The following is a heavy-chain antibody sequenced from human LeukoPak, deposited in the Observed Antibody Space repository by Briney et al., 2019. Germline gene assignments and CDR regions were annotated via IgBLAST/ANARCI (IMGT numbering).Heavy chain of an antibody. CDR1: GYTFTGYY. CDR3: ASWAGGYDSDFDY. Sequence: GASVKVSCKTSGYTFTGYYMHWVRQAPGQGLEWMGWINPNSGGTNYAQKFQGRVTMTRDTSISTAYMELSRLRSDDTAVYYCASWAGGYDSDFDYWGQGTLVTVSS. CDR2: INPNSGGT. V-gene: IGHV1-2*02. J-gene: IGHJ4*02. D-gene: IGHD5-12*01.